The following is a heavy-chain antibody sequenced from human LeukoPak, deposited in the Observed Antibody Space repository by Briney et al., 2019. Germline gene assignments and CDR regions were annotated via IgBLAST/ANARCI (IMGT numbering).Heavy chain of an antibody. CDR2: ISSSGSTI. D-gene: IGHD2-21*02. J-gene: IGHJ4*02. Sequence: GGSLRLSCAASGFTFSSYEMNWVRQAPGKGLEWVSYISSSGSTIYDADSVKGRFTISRDNAKNSLYLQMNSLTAEDTAVYYCAKEVDCPSDCLFFHSWGQGTLVTVSS. CDR1: GFTFSSYE. CDR3: AKEVDCPSDCLFFHS. V-gene: IGHV3-48*03.